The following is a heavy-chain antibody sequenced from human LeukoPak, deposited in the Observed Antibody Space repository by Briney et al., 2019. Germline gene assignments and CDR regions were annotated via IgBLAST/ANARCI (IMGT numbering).Heavy chain of an antibody. Sequence: QSGGSLRLSCAASGFTFSSYEMNWVRQAPGKGLEWVSYISSSGSNIYYADSVKGRFTISIDNAKNSLYLQMSSLRAEDTAVYYGARGWISDSFDYWGQGTLVTVSS. V-gene: IGHV3-48*03. D-gene: IGHD5-12*01. CDR3: ARGWISDSFDY. J-gene: IGHJ4*02. CDR2: ISSSGSNI. CDR1: GFTFSSYE.